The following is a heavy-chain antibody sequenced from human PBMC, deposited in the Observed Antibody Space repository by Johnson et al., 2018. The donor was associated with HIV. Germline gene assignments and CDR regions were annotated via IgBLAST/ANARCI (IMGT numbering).Heavy chain of an antibody. Sequence: VQLVESGGGVVQPGRSLRLSCAASGFTFSSFGMHWVRQAPGKGLEWVAVIWYDGSNKYYADSVKGRFTISRDNSKNTLYLQMNSLRPEDTAVYYCAKAGYSSGWYSVLYSNDAFDIWGQGTMVTVSS. CDR1: GFTFSSFG. V-gene: IGHV3-33*06. CDR3: AKAGYSSGWYSVLYSNDAFDI. D-gene: IGHD6-19*01. CDR2: IWYDGSNK. J-gene: IGHJ3*02.